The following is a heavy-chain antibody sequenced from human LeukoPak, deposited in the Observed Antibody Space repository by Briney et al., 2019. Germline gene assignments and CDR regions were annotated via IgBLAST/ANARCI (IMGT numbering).Heavy chain of an antibody. CDR2: INPNSGGT. CDR1: GYTFTGYY. Sequence: ASVKVSCKASGYTFTGYYMHWVRQAPGQGLEWMGWINPNSGGTNYAQKFQGRVTMTRDTSISTAYMELSRLRSDDTAVYYCAGEYYDILTGYSYYFFDYWGQGTLVTVSS. V-gene: IGHV1-2*02. CDR3: AGEYYDILTGYSYYFFDY. D-gene: IGHD3-9*01. J-gene: IGHJ4*02.